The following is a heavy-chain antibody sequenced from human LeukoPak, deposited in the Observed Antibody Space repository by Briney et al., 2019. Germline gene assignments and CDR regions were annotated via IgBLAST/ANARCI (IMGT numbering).Heavy chain of an antibody. CDR1: GFTFSSYG. Sequence: GGSLRLSCAASGFTFSSYGMPWVRQAPGKGLEWVAVISYDGSNKYYADSVKGRFTISRDNAKNSLYLQMNSLRAEDTAVYYCARAGLWFGELPPYYFDYWGQGTLVTVSS. D-gene: IGHD3-10*01. CDR2: ISYDGSNK. J-gene: IGHJ4*02. V-gene: IGHV3-30*03. CDR3: ARAGLWFGELPPYYFDY.